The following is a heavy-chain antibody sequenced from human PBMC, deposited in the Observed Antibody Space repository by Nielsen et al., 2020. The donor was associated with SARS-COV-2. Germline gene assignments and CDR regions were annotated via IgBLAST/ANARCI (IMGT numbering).Heavy chain of an antibody. D-gene: IGHD3-10*01. CDR3: AKDNGYGSGRGLGYFEY. CDR2: MSYDGNNE. V-gene: IGHV3-30*18. CDR1: GFAFSDFG. J-gene: IGHJ4*02. Sequence: SQTLSCAASGFAFSDFGMHWVRQAPGQGLEWVSIMSYDGNNENYADSVKGRFTIIKDDSKNTLFLQMNSLRPEDTAVYYCAKDNGYGSGRGLGYFEYWGRGTLVTVSS.